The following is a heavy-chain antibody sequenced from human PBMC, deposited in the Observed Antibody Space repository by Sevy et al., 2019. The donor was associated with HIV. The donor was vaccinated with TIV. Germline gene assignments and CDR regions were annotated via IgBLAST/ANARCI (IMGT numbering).Heavy chain of an antibody. J-gene: IGHJ4*02. Sequence: GGSLRLSCAASGFTFSSYAMSWVRQAPGKGLEWVSAISGSGGSTYYADSVKGRFTISRDNSKNTLYLQMNSLRAEVTAVYYCAKTATYYYDSSGYYYVDYWGQGTLVAVSS. V-gene: IGHV3-23*01. D-gene: IGHD3-22*01. CDR3: AKTATYYYDSSGYYYVDY. CDR1: GFTFSSYA. CDR2: ISGSGGST.